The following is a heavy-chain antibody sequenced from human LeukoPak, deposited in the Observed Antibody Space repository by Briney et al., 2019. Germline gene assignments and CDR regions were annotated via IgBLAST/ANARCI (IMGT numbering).Heavy chain of an antibody. J-gene: IGHJ4*02. CDR2: MNPNSGNT. CDR3: ARGDFWSGYYPGNY. D-gene: IGHD3-3*01. Sequence: EASVKVSCKASGYTFTSYDINWVRQATGQGLEWMGWMNPNSGNTGYAQKFQGRVTMTRNTSISTAYMELSSLRSEDTAVYYCARGDFWSGYYPGNYWGQGTLVTVSS. CDR1: GYTFTSYD. V-gene: IGHV1-8*01.